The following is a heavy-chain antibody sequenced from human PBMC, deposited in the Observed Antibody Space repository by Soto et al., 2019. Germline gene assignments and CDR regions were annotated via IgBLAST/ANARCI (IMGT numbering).Heavy chain of an antibody. CDR3: ARSVKKTAQPLALDY. CDR2: INHSGST. CDR1: GGSFSGYY. V-gene: IGHV4-34*01. D-gene: IGHD2-2*01. J-gene: IGHJ4*02. Sequence: LSLTCAVYGGSFSGYYWSWIRQPPGKGLEWIGEINHSGSTNYNPSLKSRVTISVDTSKNQFSLKLSSVTAADTAVYYCARSVKKTAQPLALDYWGQGTLVTVSS.